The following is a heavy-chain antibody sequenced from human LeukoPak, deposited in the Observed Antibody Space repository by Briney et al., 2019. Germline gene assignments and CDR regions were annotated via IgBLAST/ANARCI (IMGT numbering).Heavy chain of an antibody. CDR2: ISGNSRYI. CDR1: GFTFSTYS. CDR3: ARDEGYAFPW. J-gene: IGHJ4*02. Sequence: GGSLRLSCAASGFTFSTYSMNWVRQAPGKGLEWVSSISGNSRYIYYADSVKGRFTISRDNAKNSLYLQMNSLRAEDTAVYYCARDEGYAFPWWGQGTLVTVSS. D-gene: IGHD2-2*01. V-gene: IGHV3-21*01.